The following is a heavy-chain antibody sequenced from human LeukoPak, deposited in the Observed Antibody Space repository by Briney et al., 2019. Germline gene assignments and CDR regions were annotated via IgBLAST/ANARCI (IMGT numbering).Heavy chain of an antibody. CDR1: GGSIGSSSYY. D-gene: IGHD3-10*01. Sequence: PSETLSLTCTVSGGSIGSSSYYWGWIRQPPGKGLEWIASIYDGRTTYYNPSLKSRLTISVDTSKNQFSLKLTSVTAADTAVYYCARPYHYDSGSRGTAFDIWGQGTMVTVSS. J-gene: IGHJ3*02. CDR3: ARPYHYDSGSRGTAFDI. V-gene: IGHV4-39*01. CDR2: IYDGRTT.